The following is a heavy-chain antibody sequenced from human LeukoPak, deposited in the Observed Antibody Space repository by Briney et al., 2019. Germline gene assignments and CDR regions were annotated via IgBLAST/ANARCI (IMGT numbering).Heavy chain of an antibody. J-gene: IGHJ4*02. D-gene: IGHD3-22*01. Sequence: GGSLRLSCAVSGFAFSNYGMSRVRQAPGKGLEWVSAISGSGGSTYYADSVKGRFTISRDNSKNTLYLQMNSLRAEDTALYYCAKSSYYDTSGSYREYYFDYWGQGALVTVSS. CDR3: AKSSYYDTSGSYREYYFDY. CDR1: GFAFSNYG. V-gene: IGHV3-23*01. CDR2: ISGSGGST.